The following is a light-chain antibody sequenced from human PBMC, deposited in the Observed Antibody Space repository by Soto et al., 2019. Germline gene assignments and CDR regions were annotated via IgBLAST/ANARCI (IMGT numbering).Light chain of an antibody. CDR3: SSFTSSNTYV. Sequence: QSVLTQPPSVSGSPGQSVAISCTGTSSDIGAYNRVSWYQQPPGTAPKLMIYDVNNRPSGVPDRSSGSKSGNTASLTISGLQADDEADYYCSSFTSSNTYVFGTGTKLTVL. CDR1: SSDIGAYNR. V-gene: IGLV2-18*02. J-gene: IGLJ1*01. CDR2: DVN.